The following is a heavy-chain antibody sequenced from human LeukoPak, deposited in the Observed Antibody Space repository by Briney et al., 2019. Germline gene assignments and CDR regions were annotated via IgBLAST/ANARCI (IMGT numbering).Heavy chain of an antibody. CDR1: GFTFSSYA. CDR3: VREGYFVFDF. D-gene: IGHD2-21*01. CDR2: IRGSGDNT. Sequence: GGSLRLSCAASGFTFSSYAMTWVRQASGKGLEWVSSIRGSGDNTYYADSVRGRFTISRDNAKNSLYLQMNSLRVEDTAVYYCVREGYFVFDFWGQGALVTVSS. V-gene: IGHV3-23*01. J-gene: IGHJ4*02.